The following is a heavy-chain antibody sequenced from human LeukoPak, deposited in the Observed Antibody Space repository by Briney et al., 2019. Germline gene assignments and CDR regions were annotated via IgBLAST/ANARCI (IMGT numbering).Heavy chain of an antibody. CDR2: ISGSGGST. Sequence: GGSLRLSCAASGFTFSDSGMNWVRQAPGKGLEWVSAISGSGGSTYYADSVKGRFTISRDNSENTLYLQMNSLRAEDTAVYYCAKDLSFYYDSSGYPENDYWGQGTLVTVSS. J-gene: IGHJ4*02. CDR1: GFTFSDSG. V-gene: IGHV3-23*01. D-gene: IGHD3-22*01. CDR3: AKDLSFYYDSSGYPENDY.